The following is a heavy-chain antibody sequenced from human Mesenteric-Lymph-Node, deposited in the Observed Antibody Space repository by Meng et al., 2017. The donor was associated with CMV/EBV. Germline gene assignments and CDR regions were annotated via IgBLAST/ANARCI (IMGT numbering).Heavy chain of an antibody. V-gene: IGHV4-59*01. Sequence: SETLSLTCTVSGGSISSYHWTWIRQSPGKGLEWIGYIYYSGGTNYNPSLRSRVTMSLDTSKNQFSLKLSSVTAADTAVYYCARDKGRPEGELDYWGQGTLVTVSS. J-gene: IGHJ4*02. CDR2: IYYSGGT. CDR1: GGSISSYH. CDR3: ARDKGRPEGELDY. D-gene: IGHD1-26*01.